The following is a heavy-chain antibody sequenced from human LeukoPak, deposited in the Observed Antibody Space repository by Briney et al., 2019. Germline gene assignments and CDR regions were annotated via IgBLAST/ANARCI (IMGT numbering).Heavy chain of an antibody. J-gene: IGHJ4*02. CDR1: GLTFSSYS. V-gene: IGHV3-48*01. D-gene: IGHD3-3*01. CDR3: ARLSSHYDFWSGSPAY. CDR2: ISSSSSTI. Sequence: GGSLRLSCAASGLTFSSYSMNWVRQVPGKGLEWVSYISSSSSTIYYADSVKGRFTISRDNAKNSLYLQMNSLRAEDTAVYYCARLSSHYDFWSGSPAYWGQGTLVTVSS.